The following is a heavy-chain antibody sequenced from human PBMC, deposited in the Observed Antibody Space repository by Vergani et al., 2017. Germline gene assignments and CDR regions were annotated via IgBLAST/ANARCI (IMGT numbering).Heavy chain of an antibody. CDR1: GGSFSGYY. CDR2: INHSGST. V-gene: IGHV4-34*01. Sequence: QVQLQQWGAGLLKPSETLSLTCAVYGGSFSGYYWSWIRQPPGKGLEWIGEINHSGSTNYNPSIKSRVTISVDTSKNQFSLKLGSVTAADTAVYYCARDKVDYGGPIEYNYMDVWGKGTTVTVSS. D-gene: IGHD4-23*01. CDR3: ARDKVDYGGPIEYNYMDV. J-gene: IGHJ6*03.